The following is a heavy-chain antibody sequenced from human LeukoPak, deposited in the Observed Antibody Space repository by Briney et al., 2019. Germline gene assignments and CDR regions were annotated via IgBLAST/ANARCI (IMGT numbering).Heavy chain of an antibody. D-gene: IGHD5-18*01. V-gene: IGHV3-7*01. CDR1: GFTFSNYW. CDR2: INPDGTKK. Sequence: PGGSLRLSCAVSGFTFSNYWMSWVRQAPGKGLEWLAIINPDGTKKYYVDSVKGRFTISRDNAKNSLYLHMNSLRAEDMAVYYCGVGGYNHGYDYWGQGTLVTVSS. J-gene: IGHJ4*02. CDR3: GVGGYNHGYDY.